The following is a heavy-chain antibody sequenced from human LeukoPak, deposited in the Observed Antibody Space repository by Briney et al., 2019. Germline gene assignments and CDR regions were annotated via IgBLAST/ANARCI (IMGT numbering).Heavy chain of an antibody. CDR3: ARRLSYYYYYMDV. CDR2: IYHSGST. Sequence: SGTLSLTCAVSGGSISSSNWWSWVRQPPGKGLEWIGEIYHSGSTNYNPSLKSRVTISVDTSKNQFSLKLSSVTAADTAVYYCARRLSYYYYYMDVWGKGTTVTISS. CDR1: GGSISSSNW. J-gene: IGHJ6*03. V-gene: IGHV4-4*02.